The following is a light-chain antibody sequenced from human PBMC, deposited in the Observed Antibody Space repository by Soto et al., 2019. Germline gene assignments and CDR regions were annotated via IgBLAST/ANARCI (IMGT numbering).Light chain of an antibody. CDR2: GAS. V-gene: IGKV3-15*01. J-gene: IGKJ3*01. CDR1: QSISSN. CDR3: QQYNNWPFT. Sequence: EIVMTQSPATLSVSPGERATLSCRASQSISSNLAWYQQKPGQAPRLLIYGASTRATGIPATFSGSGSGTEFTLTISSLQSEDFAVYYCQQYNNWPFTFGPVTKVDIQ.